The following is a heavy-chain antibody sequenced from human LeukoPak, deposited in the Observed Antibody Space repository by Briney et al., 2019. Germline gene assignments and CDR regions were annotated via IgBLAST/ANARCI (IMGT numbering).Heavy chain of an antibody. D-gene: IGHD3-22*01. V-gene: IGHV3-20*04. Sequence: GGSLRLSCAASGFTFDDYGMSWVRQAPGKGLEWVSGINWNGGSTGYADSVKGRFTISRDNAKNSLYLQMNSLRAEDTALYYCAREYYYDSSGYYYLNWGQGTLVTVSS. CDR1: GFTFDDYG. CDR3: AREYYYDSSGYYYLN. CDR2: INWNGGST. J-gene: IGHJ4*02.